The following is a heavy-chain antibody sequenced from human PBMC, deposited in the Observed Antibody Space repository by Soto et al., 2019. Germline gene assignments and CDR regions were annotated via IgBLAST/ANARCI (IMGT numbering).Heavy chain of an antibody. J-gene: IGHJ4*02. Sequence: QVQLQESGPGLVKPSQTLSLTCTVSGGSISSGGYYWSWIRQHPGKGLEWIGYIYYSGSTYYSPSLKSRVTISVETSKNQFSLKLSSVTAADTAVYYCATRRNTHSSGYKYWGQGTLVTVSS. V-gene: IGHV4-31*03. D-gene: IGHD3-22*01. CDR3: ATRRNTHSSGYKY. CDR2: IYYSGST. CDR1: GGSISSGGYY.